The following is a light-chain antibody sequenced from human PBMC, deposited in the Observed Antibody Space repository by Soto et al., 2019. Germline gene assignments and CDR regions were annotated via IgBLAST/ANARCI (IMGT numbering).Light chain of an antibody. J-gene: IGKJ1*01. Sequence: EIVLTQSPATLSLSPGERASLSYRASQSVSSYLAWYQQKPGQAPRLLIYDASNRATGIPARFSGSGSGTDFTLTISSLVPEDFAVYYCQQRSNWPWTFGQGTKVEIK. CDR1: QSVSSY. CDR3: QQRSNWPWT. V-gene: IGKV3-11*01. CDR2: DAS.